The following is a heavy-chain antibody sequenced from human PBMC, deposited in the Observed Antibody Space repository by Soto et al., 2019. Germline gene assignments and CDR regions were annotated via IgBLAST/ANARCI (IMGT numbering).Heavy chain of an antibody. V-gene: IGHV4-39*01. CDR1: GGSISSSSYY. CDR3: ARFLEMATPRPHNYFRNGGYFDY. Sequence: PSETLSLTCTVSGGSISSSSYYWGWIRQPPGKGLEWIGSIYYSGSTYYNPSLKSRVTISVDTSKNQFSLKLSSVTAADTAVYYCARFLEMATPRPHNYFRNGGYFDYWGQGTLVTVSS. D-gene: IGHD5-12*01. J-gene: IGHJ4*02. CDR2: IYYSGST.